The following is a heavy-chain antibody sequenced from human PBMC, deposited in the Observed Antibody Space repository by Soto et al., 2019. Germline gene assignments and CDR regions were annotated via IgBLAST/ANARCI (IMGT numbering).Heavy chain of an antibody. Sequence: EASVKVSCKASGGTFSGYTISWVRQAPGQGLEWMGWISAYNGNANYAQKLQGRVTMTTDTSTSTAYMELRSLRSDDTAVYYCARDPDRYSSGSRPDAFDIWGQGTMVTVSS. CDR3: ARDPDRYSSGSRPDAFDI. D-gene: IGHD6-19*01. CDR2: ISAYNGNA. V-gene: IGHV1-18*01. CDR1: GGTFSGYT. J-gene: IGHJ3*02.